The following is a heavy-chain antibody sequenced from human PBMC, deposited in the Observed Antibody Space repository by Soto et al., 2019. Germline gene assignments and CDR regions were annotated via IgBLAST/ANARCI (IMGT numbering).Heavy chain of an antibody. CDR1: GYTFTGYY. V-gene: IGHV1-2*04. CDR2: INPNSGGT. CDR3: ARVKSLAYYDSSGYYYESQYFDY. D-gene: IGHD3-22*01. Sequence: ASVKVSCKASGYTFTGYYMHWVRHAPGQGIEWMGWINPNSGGTNYAQKFQGWVTMTRDTSISTAYMELSRLRSDDTAVYYCARVKSLAYYDSSGYYYESQYFDYWGQGTLVTVSS. J-gene: IGHJ4*02.